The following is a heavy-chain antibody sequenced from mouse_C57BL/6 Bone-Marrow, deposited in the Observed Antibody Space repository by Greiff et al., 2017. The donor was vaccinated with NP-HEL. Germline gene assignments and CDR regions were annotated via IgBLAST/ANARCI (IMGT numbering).Heavy chain of an antibody. Sequence: EVQVVESEGGLVQPGSSMKLSCTASGFTFSDYYMAWVRQVPEKGLEWVANINYDGSSTYYLDSLKSRFIMSRDNAKNILYLQMRSLKSEDTATYYCAREGGLRRRTYAMDYWGQGTSVTVSS. D-gene: IGHD2-4*01. CDR1: GFTFSDYY. CDR3: AREGGLRRRTYAMDY. CDR2: INYDGSST. V-gene: IGHV5-16*01. J-gene: IGHJ4*01.